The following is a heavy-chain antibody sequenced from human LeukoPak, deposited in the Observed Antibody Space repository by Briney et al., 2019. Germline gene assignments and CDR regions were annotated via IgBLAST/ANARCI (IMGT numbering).Heavy chain of an antibody. V-gene: IGHV4-38-2*01. CDR1: GYSIRNGYY. J-gene: IGHJ3*02. CDR3: ARSYFSVGAFDI. CDR2: VYHSGST. Sequence: SETLSLTCDVSGYSIRNGYYGGWVRQPPGKDLEWIGSVYHSGSTYYNPSLQSRVNILVDTSKNQFSLSLTSVTAADTAVYYCARSYFSVGAFDIWGQGTMVTVSS. D-gene: IGHD2/OR15-2a*01.